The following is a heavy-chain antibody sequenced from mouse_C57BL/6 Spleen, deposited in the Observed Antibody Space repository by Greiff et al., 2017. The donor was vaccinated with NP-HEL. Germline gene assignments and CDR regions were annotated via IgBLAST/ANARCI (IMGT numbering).Heavy chain of an antibody. V-gene: IGHV5-16*01. CDR3: ARERGMITRYYFDY. Sequence: EVKLVESEGGLVQPGSSMKLSCTASGFTFSDYYMAWVRQVPEKGLEWVANINYDGSSTYYLDSLKSRFIISRDNAKNILYLQMSSLKSEDTATYYCARERGMITRYYFDYWGQGTTLTVSS. CDR1: GFTFSDYY. J-gene: IGHJ2*01. D-gene: IGHD2-4*01. CDR2: INYDGSST.